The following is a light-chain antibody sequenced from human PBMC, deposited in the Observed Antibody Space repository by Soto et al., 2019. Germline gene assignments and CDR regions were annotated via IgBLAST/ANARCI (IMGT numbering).Light chain of an antibody. J-gene: IGLJ2*01. CDR3: CSYAGRSTVV. CDR2: EGS. CDR1: SSDVGSYNL. V-gene: IGLV2-23*01. Sequence: QSALTQPASVSGSPGQSITISCTGTSSDVGSYNLVSWYQQHPGKAPKPLIYEGSKRPSGVSNRFAGSKSGNTASLTISGRQAEDEGDYYCCSYAGRSTVVFGGGTKVTVL.